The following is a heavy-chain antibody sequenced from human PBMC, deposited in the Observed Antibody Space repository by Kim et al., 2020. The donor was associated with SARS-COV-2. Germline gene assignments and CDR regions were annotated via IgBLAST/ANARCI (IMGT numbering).Heavy chain of an antibody. CDR2: INHSGST. CDR3: ARGDAKSYCSGGSCHLTLFDY. Sequence: SETLSLTCAVYGGSFSGYYWSWIRQPQGKGREGIGEINHSGSTNYNPSLKSRVTISVDTPQNQFSLKLSSVTAADTAVYYCARGDAKSYCSGGSCHLTLFDYWGQGTLVTLSS. V-gene: IGHV4-34*01. D-gene: IGHD2-15*01. CDR1: GGSFSGYY. J-gene: IGHJ4*02.